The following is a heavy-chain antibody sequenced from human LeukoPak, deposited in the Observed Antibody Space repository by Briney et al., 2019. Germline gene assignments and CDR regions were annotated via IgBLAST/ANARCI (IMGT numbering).Heavy chain of an antibody. CDR1: GGSISSGGYY. J-gene: IGHJ3*02. CDR2: IYYSGST. V-gene: IGHV4-31*03. D-gene: IGHD4-17*01. CDR3: ARGGDYVMVAFDI. Sequence: PSETLSLTCTVSGGSISSGGYYWSWIRQHPGKGLEWIGYIYYSGSTYYNPSLKSRVTISVDTSKNQFSLKLSSVTAADTAVYYCARGGDYVMVAFDIWGQGTIVTVSS.